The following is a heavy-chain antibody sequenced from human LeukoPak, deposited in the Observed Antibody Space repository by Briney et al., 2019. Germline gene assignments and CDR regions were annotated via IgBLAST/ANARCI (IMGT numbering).Heavy chain of an antibody. D-gene: IGHD7-27*01. Sequence: GGSLRLSCAASGFSLSAYWMTWVRQAPGKGLEWVANINRDGSQKNHVDSVKGRFTISRDNAENSLFLQMNSLRAEDTAVYYCARRAANWGNYYFDYWGQGTLVTVSS. V-gene: IGHV3-7*03. CDR1: GFSLSAYW. CDR3: ARRAANWGNYYFDY. CDR2: INRDGSQK. J-gene: IGHJ4*02.